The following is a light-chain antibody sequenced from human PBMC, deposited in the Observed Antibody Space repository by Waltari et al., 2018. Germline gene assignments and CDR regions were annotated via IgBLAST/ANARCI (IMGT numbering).Light chain of an antibody. J-gene: IGLJ2*01. CDR1: SSDIGGYDY. Sequence: QSALTQPAPVSGSPGQSITISCTGTSSDIGGYDYVPWYQQHPGKAPKVMIYDVIKRPSGISNRFSGSKSGNTAALTISGLQAEDEAVYYCSSFTNSDVVFGGGTKLTVL. CDR2: DVI. CDR3: SSFTNSDVV. V-gene: IGLV2-14*03.